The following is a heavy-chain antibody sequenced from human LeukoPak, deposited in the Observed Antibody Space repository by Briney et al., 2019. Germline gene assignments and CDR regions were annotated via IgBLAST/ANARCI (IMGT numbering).Heavy chain of an antibody. CDR1: GGTFSSYA. D-gene: IGHD1-1*01. CDR3: ASMYEQNIQPRVYYYYYYYMDV. Sequence: ASVKVSCKASGGTFSSYAISWVRQVPGQGLEWMGGIIPIFGTANHAQKFQGRVTITADKSTSTAYMELSSLRSEDTAVYYCASMYEQNIQPRVYYYYYYYMDVWGKGTTVTVSS. J-gene: IGHJ6*03. CDR2: IIPIFGTA. V-gene: IGHV1-69*06.